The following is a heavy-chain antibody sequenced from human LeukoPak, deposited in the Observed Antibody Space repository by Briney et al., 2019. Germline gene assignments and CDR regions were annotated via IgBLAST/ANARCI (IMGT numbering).Heavy chain of an antibody. J-gene: IGHJ4*02. Sequence: PGGSLRLSCAASGFTFSSYAMSWVRQAPGKGLEWVSAISGSGGSTYYADSVKGRFTISRDNSKNTLYLQMNSLRAEDTAVYYCARDSGYYDSSGYFYYWGQGTLVTVSS. D-gene: IGHD3-22*01. CDR2: ISGSGGST. V-gene: IGHV3-23*01. CDR3: ARDSGYYDSSGYFYY. CDR1: GFTFSSYA.